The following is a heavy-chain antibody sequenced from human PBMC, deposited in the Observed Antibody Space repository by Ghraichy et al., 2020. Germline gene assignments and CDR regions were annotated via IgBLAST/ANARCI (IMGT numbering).Heavy chain of an antibody. CDR3: ARDGTPHYDSSGYLYYFDY. CDR2: ISSSSSYI. CDR1: GFTFSSYS. J-gene: IGHJ4*02. V-gene: IGHV3-21*01. Sequence: GESLRLSCAASGFTFSSYSINWVRQAPGKGLEWVSSISSSSSYIYYADSVKGRFTISRDNAKNSLYLQMNSLRAEDTAVYYCARDGTPHYDSSGYLYYFDYWGQGTLVTVSS. D-gene: IGHD3-22*01.